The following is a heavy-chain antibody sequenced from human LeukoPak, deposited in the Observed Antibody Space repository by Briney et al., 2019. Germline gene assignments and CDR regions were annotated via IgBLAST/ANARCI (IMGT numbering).Heavy chain of an antibody. J-gene: IGHJ4*02. D-gene: IGHD3-9*01. CDR1: GYTFTGYY. CDR3: ARSPDILTGEKFDY. V-gene: IGHV1-2*02. Sequence: ASVKVSCKASGYTFTGYYMHWVRQAPGQGLEWMGWINPNSVGTNYAQKFEARVTMNRDTSISTAYMELSRLRFDDTAVYYCARSPDILTGEKFDYWGQGTLVTVSS. CDR2: INPNSVGT.